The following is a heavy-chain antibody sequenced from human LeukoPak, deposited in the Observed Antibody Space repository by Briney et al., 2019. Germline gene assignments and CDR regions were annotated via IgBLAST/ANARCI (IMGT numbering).Heavy chain of an antibody. CDR3: ARDSISPGRNRFDP. J-gene: IGHJ5*02. D-gene: IGHD1-26*01. CDR2: IYHSGGT. Sequence: PSETLSLTCAVSGYSISSGHYWGWIRQPPGKGLEWIGSIYHSGGTFYNPSLKGRVAISLDTSKNQFTLELSSVTAADTAVYYCARDSISPGRNRFDPWGQGTLVSVSS. CDR1: GYSISSGHY. V-gene: IGHV4-38-2*02.